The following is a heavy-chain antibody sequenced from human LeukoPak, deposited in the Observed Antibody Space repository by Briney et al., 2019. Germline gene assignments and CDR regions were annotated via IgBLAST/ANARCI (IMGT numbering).Heavy chain of an antibody. CDR2: INPNSGGT. V-gene: IGHV1-2*02. J-gene: IGHJ4*02. Sequence: ASVKVSCKASGYTFTGYYMHWVRQAPGQGLEWMGWINPNSGGTNYAQKFQGGVTMTRDTSISTAYMELSRLRSDDTAVYYCARDLWGVGASNFDYWGQGTLVTVSS. CDR3: ARDLWGVGASNFDY. D-gene: IGHD1-26*01. CDR1: GYTFTGYY.